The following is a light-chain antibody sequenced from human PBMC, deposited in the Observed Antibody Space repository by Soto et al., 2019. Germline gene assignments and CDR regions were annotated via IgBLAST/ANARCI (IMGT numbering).Light chain of an antibody. J-gene: IGLJ1*01. CDR2: EVS. Sequence: QSALTQPASVSGSPGQSITISCTGTSSDVGGYNYVSWYQQHPGKAPKLMIYEVSNRPSGVSNRFSGSKSGNTASLTISGLLAEDEADYYCSSYTSSSTLGLVFGTGTKVTVL. CDR3: SSYTSSSTLGLV. V-gene: IGLV2-14*01. CDR1: SSDVGGYNY.